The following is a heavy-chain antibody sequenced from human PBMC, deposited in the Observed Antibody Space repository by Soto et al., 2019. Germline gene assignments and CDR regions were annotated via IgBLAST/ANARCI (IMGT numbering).Heavy chain of an antibody. Sequence: SETLSLTCAVYGGSFSGYYWSWIRQPPGKGLEWIGEINHSGSTNYNPSLKSRVTISVDTSKNQFSLKLSSVTAADTAVYYCARSRGYSGYPYYFDYWGQGTLVTVSS. D-gene: IGHD5-12*01. J-gene: IGHJ4*02. CDR3: ARSRGYSGYPYYFDY. CDR2: INHSGST. CDR1: GGSFSGYY. V-gene: IGHV4-34*01.